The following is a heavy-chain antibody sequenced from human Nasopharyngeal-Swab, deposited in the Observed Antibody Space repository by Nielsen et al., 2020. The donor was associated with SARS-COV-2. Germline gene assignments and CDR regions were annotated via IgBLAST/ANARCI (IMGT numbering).Heavy chain of an antibody. CDR1: GYTLTELS. CDR2: FDPEDGET. J-gene: IGHJ4*02. V-gene: IGHV1-24*01. Sequence: ASVKVSCKVSGYTLTELSMHWVRQAPGKGLEWMGGFDPEDGETIYAQKFQGRVTITRDTSASTAYMELSSLRSEDTAVYYCARDPPIDYDSSGYYPFDYWGQGTLVTVSS. D-gene: IGHD3-22*01. CDR3: ARDPPIDYDSSGYYPFDY.